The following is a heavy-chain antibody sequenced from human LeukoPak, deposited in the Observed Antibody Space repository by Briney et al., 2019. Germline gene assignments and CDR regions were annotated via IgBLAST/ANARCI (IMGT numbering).Heavy chain of an antibody. Sequence: HPGGSLRLSCAAWGFTFSSYWMSWVRQAPGKGLEWVANIKQDGSEKYYVDSVKGRFTISRDNAKNSLYLQMNSLRAEDTAVYYCASCCGFDYWGQGTLVTVSS. CDR1: GFTFSSYW. J-gene: IGHJ4*02. CDR3: ASCCGFDY. D-gene: IGHD2-21*01. CDR2: IKQDGSEK. V-gene: IGHV3-7*01.